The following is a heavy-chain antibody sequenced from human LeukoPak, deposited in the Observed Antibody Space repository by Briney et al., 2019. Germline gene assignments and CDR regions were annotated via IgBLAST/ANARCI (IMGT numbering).Heavy chain of an antibody. Sequence: GGSLRLSCVASGFNFGHNGMHWVRQAPGKGLEWLTVITYDGATTNYVDTVKGRFTISRDNSKNTVYLQMNSLRAEDTAVYYCARGVVVAATSYVSYFQHWGQGTLVTVSS. CDR3: ARGVVVAATSYVSYFQH. V-gene: IGHV3-30*03. CDR2: ITYDGATT. CDR1: GFNFGHNG. J-gene: IGHJ1*01. D-gene: IGHD2-15*01.